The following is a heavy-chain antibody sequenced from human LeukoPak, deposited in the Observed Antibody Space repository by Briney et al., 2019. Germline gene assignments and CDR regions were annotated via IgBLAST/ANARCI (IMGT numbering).Heavy chain of an antibody. CDR2: ISGSGGST. J-gene: IGHJ3*02. V-gene: IGHV3-23*01. CDR1: GFTFSSYA. CDR3: ARDYSSGYFYAFDI. D-gene: IGHD3-22*01. Sequence: PGGSLRLSCAASGFTFSSYAMSWVRQVSGKGLEWVSVISGSGGSTYYADSVKGRFTISRDNSKNTLYLQMKSLRAGDTAVYYCARDYSSGYFYAFDIWGQGTMVTVSS.